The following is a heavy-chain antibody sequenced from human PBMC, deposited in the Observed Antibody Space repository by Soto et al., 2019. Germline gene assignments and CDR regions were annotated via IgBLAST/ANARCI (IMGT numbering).Heavy chain of an antibody. J-gene: IGHJ6*02. Sequence: ASVKVSCKASGGTFSSYAISWVRQAPGQGLEWMGGIIPIFGTANYAQKFQGRVTITADKSTSTAYMELSSLRSEDTAVYYCARELELPPHYYYGMDVWGQGXTVTVYS. CDR2: IIPIFGTA. CDR1: GGTFSSYA. V-gene: IGHV1-69*06. CDR3: ARELELPPHYYYGMDV. D-gene: IGHD1-7*01.